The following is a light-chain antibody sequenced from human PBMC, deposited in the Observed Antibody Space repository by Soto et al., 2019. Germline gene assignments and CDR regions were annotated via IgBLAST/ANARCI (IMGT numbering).Light chain of an antibody. CDR2: DVS. Sequence: QSALTQPASVSGSPGQSITISCTGTSSDVGGYNYVSWYQQHPGKAPKLMIYDVSNRPSGVSNRFSGSKSGNTASLTISGLQAEYEADYYCSSYTSISTLFVFGTGTKLTVL. J-gene: IGLJ1*01. V-gene: IGLV2-14*01. CDR1: SSDVGGYNY. CDR3: SSYTSISTLFV.